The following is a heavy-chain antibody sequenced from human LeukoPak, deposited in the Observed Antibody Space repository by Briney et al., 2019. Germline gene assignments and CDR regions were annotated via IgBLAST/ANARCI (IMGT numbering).Heavy chain of an antibody. CDR1: GFTFSNYG. V-gene: IGHV3-33*01. CDR2: IWYDGSNK. D-gene: IGHD3-22*01. Sequence: GGSLRLSCAASGFTFSNYGMHWVRQAPGKGLEWVAVIWYDGSNKYYVDSVKGRFTISRDNSKNTLYLQMNSLRAEDTAVYYCARDMAGDYYDSGSFGYFDYWGQGTLVTVSS. CDR3: ARDMAGDYYDSGSFGYFDY. J-gene: IGHJ4*02.